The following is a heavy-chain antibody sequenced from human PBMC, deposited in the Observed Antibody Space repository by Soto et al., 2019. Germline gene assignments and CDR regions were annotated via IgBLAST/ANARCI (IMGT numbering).Heavy chain of an antibody. J-gene: IGHJ4*01. CDR3: ARDNGYSYGYTLDH. V-gene: IGHV4-59*01. D-gene: IGHD5-18*01. CDR2: IYYSGST. Sequence: PSDTLSLTCTVSGGSISSYYWSWILQPPGKGLEWIGYIYYSGSTNYNPSLKSRVTISVDTSKNQFSLKLSSVTAADTAVYYCARDNGYSYGYTLDHWGHGTLVTVS. CDR1: GGSISSYY.